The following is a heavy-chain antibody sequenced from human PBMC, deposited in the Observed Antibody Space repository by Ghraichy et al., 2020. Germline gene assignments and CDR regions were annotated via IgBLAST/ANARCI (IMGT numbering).Heavy chain of an antibody. V-gene: IGHV1-2*06. CDR1: GYTFSDYY. CDR3: AIGISGMTNNFYALDV. D-gene: IGHD1-20*01. CDR2: INPKNGGT. Sequence: ASVKVSCKASGYTFSDYYVHWVRQAPGQGLEWMGRINPKNGGTNYAPRFQGRVTMTGVTSSSTVYMDLSRLISDDTAVYFCAIGISGMTNNFYALDVWGQGTTVSVSS. J-gene: IGHJ6*02.